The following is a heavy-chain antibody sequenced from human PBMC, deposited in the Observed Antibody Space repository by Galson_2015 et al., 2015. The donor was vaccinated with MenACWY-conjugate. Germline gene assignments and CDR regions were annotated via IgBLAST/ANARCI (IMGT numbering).Heavy chain of an antibody. V-gene: IGHV3-48*03. CDR2: ISKSGSPI. Sequence: SLRLSCAASGFTFTGYEFNWVRQAPGTGLEWLSYISKSGSPIYYADSVKGRFTNSRDNMKKSLFLEMNSLRAGDTGVYYCARVGTWIHQYFYYMDVWGKGTTVTVSS. CDR3: ARVGTWIHQYFYYMDV. CDR1: GFTFTGYE. D-gene: IGHD5-18*01. J-gene: IGHJ6*03.